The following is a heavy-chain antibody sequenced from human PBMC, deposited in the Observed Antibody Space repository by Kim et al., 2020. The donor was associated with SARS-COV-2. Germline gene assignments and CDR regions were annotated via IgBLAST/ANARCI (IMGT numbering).Heavy chain of an antibody. CDR3: ARGGEDIVVVPAALAFFDYYYYYGMDV. V-gene: IGHV1-69*13. D-gene: IGHD2-2*01. CDR2: IIPIFGTA. Sequence: SVKVSCKASGGTFSSYAISWVRQAPGQGLEWMGGIIPIFGTANYAQKFQGRVTITADESTSTAYMELSSLRSEDTAVYYCARGGEDIVVVPAALAFFDYYYYYGMDVWGQGTTVTVSS. CDR1: GGTFSSYA. J-gene: IGHJ6*02.